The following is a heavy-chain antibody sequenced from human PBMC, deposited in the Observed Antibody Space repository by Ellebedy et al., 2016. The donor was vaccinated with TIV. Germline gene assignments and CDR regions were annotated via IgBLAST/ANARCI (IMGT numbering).Heavy chain of an antibody. CDR3: AKDRTPGDGYWVFDD. D-gene: IGHD5-18*01. J-gene: IGHJ4*02. CDR2: IVGSGA. V-gene: IGHV3-23*01. CDR1: GFTFSPYA. Sequence: GESLKISCATSGFTFSPYAMVWVRQAPGKGLEWVSGIVGSGAQKYADSVKGRFTISRDNSKKTVDLQMNSLRAEDSAVYFCAKDRTPGDGYWVFDDWGQGTLVTVSS.